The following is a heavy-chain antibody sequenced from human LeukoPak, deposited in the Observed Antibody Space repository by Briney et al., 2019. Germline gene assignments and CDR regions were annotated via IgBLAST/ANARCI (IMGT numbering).Heavy chain of an antibody. CDR3: ARDWGTIFGVVIDY. CDR1: GFTFSSYS. V-gene: IGHV3-21*01. Sequence: PGGSLRLSCGGSGFTFSSYSINWVPQAPGKGLEWISSISSSSSYIYYADSVKGRFTISRDNAKNSLYLQMNSLRAEDTAVYYCARDWGTIFGVVIDYWGQGTLVTVSS. D-gene: IGHD3-3*01. CDR2: ISSSSSYI. J-gene: IGHJ4*02.